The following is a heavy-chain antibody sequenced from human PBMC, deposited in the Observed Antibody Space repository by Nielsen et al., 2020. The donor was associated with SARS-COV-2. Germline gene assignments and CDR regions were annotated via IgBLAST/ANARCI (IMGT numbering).Heavy chain of an antibody. D-gene: IGHD2-15*01. CDR1: GFTFDDYA. Sequence: SLKISCAASGFTFDDYAMHWVRQAPGKGLEWVSGISWNSGSIGYADSVKGRFTISRDNAKNSLYLQMNSLRAEDTALYYCARESGGSCYDYWGQGTLVTVSS. J-gene: IGHJ4*02. CDR2: ISWNSGSI. V-gene: IGHV3-9*01. CDR3: ARESGGSCYDY.